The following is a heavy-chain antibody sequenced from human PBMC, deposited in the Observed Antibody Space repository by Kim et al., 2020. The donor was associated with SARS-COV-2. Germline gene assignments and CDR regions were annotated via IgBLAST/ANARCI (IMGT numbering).Heavy chain of an antibody. CDR1: GFTFSSYA. Sequence: GGSLRLSCAASGFTFSSYAMSWVRQAPGKGLEWVSAISGSGGSTYYADSVKGRFTISRDNSKNTLYLQMNSLRAEDTAVYYCAKDWGYYYGSGSYCNDYWGQGTLVTVSS. D-gene: IGHD3-10*01. CDR2: ISGSGGST. V-gene: IGHV3-23*01. J-gene: IGHJ4*02. CDR3: AKDWGYYYGSGSYCNDY.